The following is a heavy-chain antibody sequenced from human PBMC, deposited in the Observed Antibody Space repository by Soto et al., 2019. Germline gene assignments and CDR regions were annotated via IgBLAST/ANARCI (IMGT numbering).Heavy chain of an antibody. CDR2: ISYDGSNK. CDR1: GFTFSSYA. CDR3: ARPDTKARYNWNHDWYYYYGMDV. D-gene: IGHD1-20*01. Sequence: PGGSLRLSCAASGFTFSSYAMHWVRQAPGKGLEWVAVISYDGSNKYYADSVKGRFTISRDNSKNTLYLQMNSLRAEDTTVYYCARPDTKARYNWNHDWYYYYGMDVWGQGTTVTVSS. V-gene: IGHV3-30-3*01. J-gene: IGHJ6*02.